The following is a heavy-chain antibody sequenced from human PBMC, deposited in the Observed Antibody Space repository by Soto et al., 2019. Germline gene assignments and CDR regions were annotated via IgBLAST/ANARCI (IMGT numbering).Heavy chain of an antibody. J-gene: IGHJ4*02. CDR2: ISGSGSRT. D-gene: IGHD1-26*01. CDR3: AKATSSGSHGEY. CDR1: GFTFSSYS. V-gene: IGHV3-23*01. Sequence: EVQLLESGGGLVQPGGSLRLSCATSGFTFSSYSMTWVRQAPGTGLEWVSTISGSGSRTYYADPVKGRFTISRDNSKNTLYLQMNSLRAEDTAVYYCAKATSSGSHGEYWGQGTLVSVSS.